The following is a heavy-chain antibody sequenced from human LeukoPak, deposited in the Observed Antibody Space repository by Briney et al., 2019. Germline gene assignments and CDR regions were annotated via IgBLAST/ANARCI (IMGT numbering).Heavy chain of an antibody. J-gene: IGHJ4*02. Sequence: GGSLRLSCAASGFSFSTYAMSWVRQAPGKGMEWVSGVNGNGGSTSYADSVKGRFTIFRGNSKNTVYLQMNSLRVEDTAVYYCAKSLYGGCDYWGQGTVVTVSS. CDR1: GFSFSTYA. D-gene: IGHD3-16*02. CDR3: AKSLYGGCDY. CDR2: VNGNGGST. V-gene: IGHV3-23*01.